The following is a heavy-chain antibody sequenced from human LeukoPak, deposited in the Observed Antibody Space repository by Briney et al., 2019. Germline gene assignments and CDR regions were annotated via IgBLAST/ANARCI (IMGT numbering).Heavy chain of an antibody. Sequence: GGSLRLSCAASGFVFSNSWMGWVRLAPGKGLEWVANIKEDGSETYYVDSVKGRFTISRDNAKNSLDLQMNSLRDEDTAVYYCARRREVQTTFDYWGQGTLVTVSS. CDR3: ARRREVQTTFDY. J-gene: IGHJ4*02. CDR2: IKEDGSET. CDR1: GFVFSNSW. D-gene: IGHD4/OR15-4a*01. V-gene: IGHV3-7*01.